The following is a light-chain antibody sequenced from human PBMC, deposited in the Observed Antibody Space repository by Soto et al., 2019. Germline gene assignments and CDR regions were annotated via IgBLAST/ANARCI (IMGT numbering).Light chain of an antibody. J-gene: IGLJ1*01. V-gene: IGLV2-14*01. CDR3: SSYTSSSPYV. CDR1: SSDVCGYKY. CDR2: EVS. Sequence: TQPASVSGSPGQSITISCTGTSSDVCGYKYVSWYQQHPGKTPKLMIYEVSNRTSGVSNRFSGSKSGNTASLNISGLQAEDEAEYYCSSYTSSSPYVFGTGTKVTV.